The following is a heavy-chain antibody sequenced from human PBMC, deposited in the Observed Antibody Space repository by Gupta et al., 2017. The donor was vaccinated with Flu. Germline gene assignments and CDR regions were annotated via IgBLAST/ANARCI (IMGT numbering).Heavy chain of an antibody. CDR1: AFTSSSYA. Sequence: QVQLVESGGGVVQPGRSLRLSCAASAFTSSSYAIHWVRQAPGKGLEWVAAISYDGNKKYYADSMKGRFTISRDNSNNTLYLQMNSLRAEDTALYYCAKDRVRTSIAREADLDYWGQGTLVTVSS. D-gene: IGHD1-7*01. J-gene: IGHJ4*02. CDR2: ISYDGNKK. V-gene: IGHV3-30*18. CDR3: AKDRVRTSIAREADLDY.